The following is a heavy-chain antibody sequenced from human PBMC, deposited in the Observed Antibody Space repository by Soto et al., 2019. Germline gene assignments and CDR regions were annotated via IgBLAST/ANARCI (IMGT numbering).Heavy chain of an antibody. Sequence: QVQLVQSGAEVKKPGASVKVSCKASGYTFTSYGISWVRQAPGQGLDWMGWISAYNGNTNYAQKLQGRVTMTTDASTSTAYMELRSLRSDDTAVYYCARAPEGYCSSTSCYLVPYYYYGMDVWGQGTTVTVSS. V-gene: IGHV1-18*01. CDR2: ISAYNGNT. CDR3: ARAPEGYCSSTSCYLVPYYYYGMDV. J-gene: IGHJ6*02. CDR1: GYTFTSYG. D-gene: IGHD2-2*01.